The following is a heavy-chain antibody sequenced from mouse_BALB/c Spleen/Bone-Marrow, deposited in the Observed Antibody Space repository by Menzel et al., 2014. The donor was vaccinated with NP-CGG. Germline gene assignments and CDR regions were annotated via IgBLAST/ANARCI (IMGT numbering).Heavy chain of an antibody. V-gene: IGHV3-1*02. CDR1: GYSITSGYN. CDR2: IRYSDST. Sequence: EVKVVESGPGLVKPSQSLSLTCSVTGYSITSGYNWHWTRQFPGNKLEWMGYIRYSDSTNYNPSLKSRISITRDTSKNQFFLQLNSVTTEDTATYYCARGTYGAMDYWGQGTSVTVSS. D-gene: IGHD5-1*01. CDR3: ARGTYGAMDY. J-gene: IGHJ4*01.